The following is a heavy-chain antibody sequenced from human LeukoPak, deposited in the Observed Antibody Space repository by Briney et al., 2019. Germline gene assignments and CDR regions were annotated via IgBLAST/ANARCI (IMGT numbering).Heavy chain of an antibody. J-gene: IGHJ5*02. CDR1: GYSFTSYW. CDR3: ARLGIAVATSGWFDP. CDR2: IYPGDSDT. D-gene: IGHD6-19*01. Sequence: GESLKISWKGSGYSFTSYWIGWVRQMPGKGLEWMGIIYPGDSDTRYSPSFQGQVTISANKSISTAYLQWSSLKASDTAMYYCARLGIAVATSGWFDPWGQGTLVTVSS. V-gene: IGHV5-51*01.